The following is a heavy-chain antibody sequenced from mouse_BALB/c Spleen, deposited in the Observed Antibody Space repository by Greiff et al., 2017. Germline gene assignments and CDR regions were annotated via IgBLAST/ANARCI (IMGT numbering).Heavy chain of an antibody. V-gene: IGHV1S29*02. CDR1: GYTFTDYN. Sequence: VQLQQSGPELVKPGASVKISCKASGYTFTDYNMHWVKQSHGKSLEWIGYIYPYNGGTGYNQKFKSKATLTVDNSSSTAYMELRSLTSEDSAVYSCARGGGDGFFAYWGQGTLVTVSA. D-gene: IGHD3-3*01. CDR3: ARGGGDGFFAY. CDR2: IYPYNGGT. J-gene: IGHJ3*01.